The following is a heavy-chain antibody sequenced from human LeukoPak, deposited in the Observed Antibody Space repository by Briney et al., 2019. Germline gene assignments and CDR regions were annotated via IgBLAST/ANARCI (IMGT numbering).Heavy chain of an antibody. V-gene: IGHV1-2*02. D-gene: IGHD2-21*02. J-gene: IGHJ4*02. CDR2: INPNSGGT. Sequence: ASVKVSCKASGYTFTSYYMHWVRQAPGQGLEWMGWINPNSGGTNYAQKFQGRVTMTRDTSISTAYMELSRLRSDDTAVYYCARGYCGGDCYFFDYWGQGTLVTVSS. CDR1: GYTFTSYY. CDR3: ARGYCGGDCYFFDY.